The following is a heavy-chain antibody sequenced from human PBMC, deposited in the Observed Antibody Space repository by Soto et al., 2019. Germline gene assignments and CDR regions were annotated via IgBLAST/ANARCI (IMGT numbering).Heavy chain of an antibody. CDR1: GGTFSSYA. CDR2: IIPIFGTA. D-gene: IGHD3-22*01. J-gene: IGHJ5*02. Sequence: SVKVSCKASGGTFSSYAISWVRQAPGQGLEWMGGIIPIFGTANYAQKFQGRVTITADESTSTTYMELSSLRSEDTAVYYCARDYYDSSGYPNWFDTWGQGTLVTVS. V-gene: IGHV1-69*13. CDR3: ARDYYDSSGYPNWFDT.